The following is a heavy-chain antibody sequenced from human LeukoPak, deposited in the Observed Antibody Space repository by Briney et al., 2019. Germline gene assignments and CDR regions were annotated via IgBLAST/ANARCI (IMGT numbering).Heavy chain of an antibody. V-gene: IGHV3-23*01. CDR3: AKDRPTSSGWLLGFDY. CDR2: ISGSGDTT. J-gene: IGHJ4*02. D-gene: IGHD6-19*01. CDR1: GFTFSNYA. Sequence: GGSLRLSCVASGFTFSNYAVSWVRQAPGKGLEWVSGISGSGDTTYYADSVKGRFTISRDNSKNTVYLQMNSLRAEDTAVYYCAKDRPTSSGWLLGFDYWGQGTLVTVSS.